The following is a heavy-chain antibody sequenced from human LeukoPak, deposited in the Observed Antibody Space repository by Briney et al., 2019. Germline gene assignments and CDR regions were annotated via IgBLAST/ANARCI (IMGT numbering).Heavy chain of an antibody. V-gene: IGHV3-9*01. J-gene: IGHJ6*03. Sequence: GRSLRLSCAASGFTFDDYAMHWVRQAPGKGLEWVPGISWNSGSIGYADSVKGRFTISRDNAKNSLYLQMNSLRAEDTALYYCAKDRSGYSSSSHYYYYYMDVWGKGTTVTVSS. CDR3: AKDRSGYSSSSHYYYYYMDV. CDR2: ISWNSGSI. CDR1: GFTFDDYA. D-gene: IGHD6-6*01.